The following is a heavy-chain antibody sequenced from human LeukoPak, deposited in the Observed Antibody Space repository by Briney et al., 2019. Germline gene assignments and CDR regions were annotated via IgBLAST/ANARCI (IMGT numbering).Heavy chain of an antibody. Sequence: PSETLSLTCAVYGGSFSGYYWSWIRQPPGKGLEWIGEINHSGSTNYNASLKSRVTISVDTSKNQFSLKLSSVTAADTAVYYCARSVGATGHFDYWGQGTLVTVSS. J-gene: IGHJ4*02. CDR2: INHSGST. V-gene: IGHV4-34*01. CDR3: ARSVGATGHFDY. CDR1: GGSFSGYY. D-gene: IGHD1-26*01.